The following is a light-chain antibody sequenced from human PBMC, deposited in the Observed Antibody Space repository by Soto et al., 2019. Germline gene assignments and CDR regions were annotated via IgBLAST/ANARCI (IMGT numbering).Light chain of an antibody. CDR1: QSVSRY. J-gene: IGKJ1*01. Sequence: EIVLTQSPATLSLSPGERATLSCRASQSVSRYLAWYQQKPGQAPRLLIYHASNRATGIPARFSGSGSGTDFTLTISSLEPEDFAIYYCQHHSNWLWTFGQGTK. CDR2: HAS. V-gene: IGKV3-11*01. CDR3: QHHSNWLWT.